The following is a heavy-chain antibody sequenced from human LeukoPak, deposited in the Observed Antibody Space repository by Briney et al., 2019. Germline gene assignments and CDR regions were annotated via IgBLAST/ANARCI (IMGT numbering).Heavy chain of an antibody. CDR1: GGSISSYY. CDR2: IYYSGGT. Sequence: SETLSLTCTVSGGSISSYYWSWIRQRPGKGLECIGYIYYSGGTNYHPSLKSRVSISVDSSKNQFSLKLTSVTAADTAVYYCARVSNRDSSGYYWGFDYWGQGTLVTVSS. V-gene: IGHV4-59*08. CDR3: ARVSNRDSSGYYWGFDY. D-gene: IGHD3-22*01. J-gene: IGHJ4*02.